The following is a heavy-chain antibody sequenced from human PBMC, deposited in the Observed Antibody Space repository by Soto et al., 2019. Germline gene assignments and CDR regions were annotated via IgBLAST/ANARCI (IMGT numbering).Heavy chain of an antibody. D-gene: IGHD4-17*01. CDR3: AKDDYGDYGPPYYYYGMDV. V-gene: IGHV3-30*18. J-gene: IGHJ6*02. CDR2: ISYDGSNK. CDR1: GFTFSSYG. Sequence: GGSLRLSCAASGFTFSSYGMHWVRQAPGKGLEWVAVISYDGSNKYYADSVKGRFTISRDNSKNTLYLQMNSLRAEDTAVYYCAKDDYGDYGPPYYYYGMDVWGQGTTVTVS.